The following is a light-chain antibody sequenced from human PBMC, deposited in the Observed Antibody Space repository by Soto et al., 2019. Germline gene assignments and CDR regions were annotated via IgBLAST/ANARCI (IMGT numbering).Light chain of an antibody. CDR1: QSISNW. V-gene: IGKV1-5*03. CDR2: QAS. J-gene: IGKJ1*01. CDR3: QKYNSYTLA. Sequence: DIQMTQSPSTLSASVGDRVTITCRASQSISNWLAWYQQKPGKAPKLLLYQASSLESGVPSRFSGSGSGTEFTLTISILQPDDFSNYYCQKYNSYTLAFGQGTKVESK.